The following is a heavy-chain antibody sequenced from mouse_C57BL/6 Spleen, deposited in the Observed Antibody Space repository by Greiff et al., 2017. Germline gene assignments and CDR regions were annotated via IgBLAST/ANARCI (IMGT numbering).Heavy chain of an antibody. V-gene: IGHV1-55*01. Sequence: QVQLQQPGAELVKPGASVKMSCKASGYTFTSYWITWVKQRPGQGLEWIGAIYPGSGRTNYNEQFKSKATLTVDTSSSTAYRQLSSLTSEYSAVYYGARSDYYGRSPLAMDYWGQGTSVTVSS. CDR3: ARSDYYGRSPLAMDY. J-gene: IGHJ4*01. CDR2: IYPGSGRT. CDR1: GYTFTSYW. D-gene: IGHD1-1*01.